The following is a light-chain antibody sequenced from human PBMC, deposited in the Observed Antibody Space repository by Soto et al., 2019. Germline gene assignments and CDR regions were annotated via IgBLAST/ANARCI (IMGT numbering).Light chain of an antibody. V-gene: IGKV3-15*01. Sequence: EIVMTQSPATLSVSPGERVTLSCRASQSVSRNLLAWYQQKPGQAPRLLIHGVSTRATGIPARFSGSGSGTEFTLTISSLQSEDFAIYYCQQYVQWPLITFGQGTRLEIK. CDR2: GVS. CDR1: QSVSRN. CDR3: QQYVQWPLIT. J-gene: IGKJ5*01.